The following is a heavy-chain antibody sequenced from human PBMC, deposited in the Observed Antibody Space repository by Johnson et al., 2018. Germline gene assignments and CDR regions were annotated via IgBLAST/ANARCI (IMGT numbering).Heavy chain of an antibody. J-gene: IGHJ4*02. CDR2: SLPPLDTT. V-gene: IGHV1-69*08. D-gene: IGHD1/OR15-1a*01. CDR3: EQEYRDASTPTYYFQY. CDR1: GGTFRRSI. Sequence: QVQLVQSGAEVKKSGSSVKVSCKASGGTFRRSIISWLRQVPGQGLEWMGRSLPPLDTTNYAPKFQDRITIIPDQSTSTAYMELSSLMSEDTAIYYWEQEYRDASTPTYYFQYWGQGTLVTVSS.